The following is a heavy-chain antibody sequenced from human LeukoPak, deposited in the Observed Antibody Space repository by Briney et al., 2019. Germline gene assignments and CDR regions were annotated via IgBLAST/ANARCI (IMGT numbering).Heavy chain of an antibody. CDR1: GGSISSSSYY. D-gene: IGHD6-19*01. CDR2: IYYSGST. J-gene: IGHJ2*01. Sequence: PSETLSLTCTVSGGSISSSSYYWGWIRQPPGKGLEWIGSIYYSGSTYYNPSLKSRVTISVDTSKNQFSLKLSSVTAADTAVYYCASTPLRGSGWYYVGNWYFDLWGRGTLVTVSS. V-gene: IGHV4-39*01. CDR3: ASTPLRGSGWYYVGNWYFDL.